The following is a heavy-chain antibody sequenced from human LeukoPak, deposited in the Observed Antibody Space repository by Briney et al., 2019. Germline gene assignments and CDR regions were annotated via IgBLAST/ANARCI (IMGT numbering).Heavy chain of an antibody. Sequence: GGSLRLSCAASGFTFSSYSMNWVRQAPGKGLEWVSSISSSSSYIYYADSVKGRFTISRDNAKNSLYLQMNSLRAEDTAVYYCARDQGYDSRGYYYPYYIDYWGQGTLVTVSS. CDR2: ISSSSSYI. CDR1: GFTFSSYS. V-gene: IGHV3-21*01. CDR3: ARDQGYDSRGYYYPYYIDY. D-gene: IGHD3-22*01. J-gene: IGHJ4*02.